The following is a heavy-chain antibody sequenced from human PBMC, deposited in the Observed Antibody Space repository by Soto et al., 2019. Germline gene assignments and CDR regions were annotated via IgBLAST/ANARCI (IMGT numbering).Heavy chain of an antibody. Sequence: ASVKVSCKASGYTFTSYAMHWVRQAPGQRLEWMGWINAGNGNTKYSQKFQGRVTITRYTSASTAYMELSSLRFEDTAVYYCARGGSLYWYFDLWGRGTLVTVSS. CDR2: INAGNGNT. CDR3: ARGGSLYWYFDL. D-gene: IGHD1-26*01. V-gene: IGHV1-3*01. J-gene: IGHJ2*01. CDR1: GYTFTSYA.